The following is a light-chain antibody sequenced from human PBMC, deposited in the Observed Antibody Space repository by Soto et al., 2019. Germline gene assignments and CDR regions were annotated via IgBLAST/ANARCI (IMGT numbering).Light chain of an antibody. CDR3: SSYKSSSTYV. V-gene: IGLV2-14*01. CDR2: EVS. CDR1: IRDVGGYNF. J-gene: IGLJ1*01. Sequence: QSVLTQPASVSGSPGQSITISCTGTIRDVGGYNFVSWYQQHPGKAPKLMIFEVSNRPSGVSIRFSGSKSDNTASLTISGLQAEDEADYYCSSYKSSSTYVFGTGTKVTVL.